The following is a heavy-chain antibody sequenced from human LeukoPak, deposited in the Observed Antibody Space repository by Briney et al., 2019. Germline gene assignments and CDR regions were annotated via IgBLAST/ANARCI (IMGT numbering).Heavy chain of an antibody. J-gene: IGHJ4*02. V-gene: IGHV3-53*01. CDR2: TYGGGST. CDR3: ARTSDYRFEY. D-gene: IGHD3-9*01. CDR1: GITVSGKH. Sequence: AGGSLRLSCAVSGITVSGKHMSWGRQAPGKGPEWVSITYGGGSTFFVDSVKGRFTTSRDNSKNTVYLQMNTLRAEDTAVYYCARTSDYRFEYWGQGTLVTVSS.